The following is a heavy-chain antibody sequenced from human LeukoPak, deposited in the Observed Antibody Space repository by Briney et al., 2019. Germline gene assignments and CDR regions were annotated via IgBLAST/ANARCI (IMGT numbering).Heavy chain of an antibody. D-gene: IGHD6-13*01. CDR3: ARVGPGIAAAFGY. Sequence: GASVKVSCKAFGYTFTSYYMHWVRQAPGQGLEWMGVINPSGGSTTYAQKFQGRVTMTRDTSISTAYMELSRLRSDDTAVYYCARVGPGIAAAFGYWGQGTLVTVSS. J-gene: IGHJ4*02. V-gene: IGHV1-46*01. CDR1: GYTFTSYY. CDR2: INPSGGST.